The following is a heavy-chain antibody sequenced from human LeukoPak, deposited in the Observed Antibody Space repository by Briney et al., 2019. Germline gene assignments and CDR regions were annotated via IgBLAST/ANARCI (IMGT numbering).Heavy chain of an antibody. D-gene: IGHD3-22*01. CDR3: AISSSGDNGYFYGMDV. V-gene: IGHV3-53*04. Sequence: PWGSLRLSCAASGFTVSSNYMSWVRQAPGKGLEWVSLIYSDGSTYYADSVKGRFSISRHNSKNTLYLQMNSLRAEDTAVYYCAISSSGDNGYFYGMDVWGQGNTLSVSS. CDR1: GFTVSSNY. CDR2: IYSDGST. J-gene: IGHJ6*02.